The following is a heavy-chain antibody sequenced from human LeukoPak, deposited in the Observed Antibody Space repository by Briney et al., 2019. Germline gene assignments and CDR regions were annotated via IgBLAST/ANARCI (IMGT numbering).Heavy chain of an antibody. V-gene: IGHV3-21*01. Sequence: GGSLRLSCAASGFTFATYSMNWIRQAPGKGREWVSSIGHTGSYIYYADSMRGRFTTSRDKAKNSLYLHMDSLRAEDTAVYYCARDGYGGSYEYSGTYSEYYGMDVWGQGTMVTVSS. CDR3: ARDGYGGSYEYSGTYSEYYGMDV. J-gene: IGHJ6*02. CDR1: GFTFATYS. D-gene: IGHD1-26*01. CDR2: IGHTGSYI.